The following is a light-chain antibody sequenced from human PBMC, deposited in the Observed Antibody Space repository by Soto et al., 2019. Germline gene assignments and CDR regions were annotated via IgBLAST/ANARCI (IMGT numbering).Light chain of an antibody. V-gene: IGLV2-14*01. CDR2: EVT. J-gene: IGLJ1*01. Sequence: QSVLTQPASVSGSPGQSITISCSGTSSDFVAYNFVSWYQVHPGRAPNLIISEVTVRPSGVSHRFSGSKSGNSASLTISGLQAEDEADYYCTSYTTTNTPYVFGSGTKVTVL. CDR1: SSDFVAYNF. CDR3: TSYTTTNTPYV.